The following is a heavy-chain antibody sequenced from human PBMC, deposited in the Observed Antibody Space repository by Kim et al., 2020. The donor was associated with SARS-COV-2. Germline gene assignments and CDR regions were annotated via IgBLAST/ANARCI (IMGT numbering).Heavy chain of an antibody. J-gene: IGHJ5*02. Sequence: SETLSLTCAVYGGSFSGYYWSWIRQPPGKGLEWIGEINHSGSTNYNPSLKSRVTISVDTSKNQFSLKLSSVTAADTAVYYCARPYCSGGSCYSHYGEWFDPWGQGTLVTVSS. CDR1: GGSFSGYY. CDR3: ARPYCSGGSCYSHYGEWFDP. V-gene: IGHV4-34*01. D-gene: IGHD2-15*01. CDR2: INHSGST.